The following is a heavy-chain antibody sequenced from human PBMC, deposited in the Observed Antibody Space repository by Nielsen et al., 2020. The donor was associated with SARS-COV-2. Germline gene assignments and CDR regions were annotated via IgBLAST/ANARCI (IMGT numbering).Heavy chain of an antibody. Sequence: GGSLRLSCSVSGFTFSAYSMSWVRQAPGKGLEWVANINQDGSEKDYVDSVKGRFTISRDNAKNSLYLQMNSLRAEDTAVYYCVRRIQLWSTSNDWYFDLWGRGTLVTVSS. CDR1: GFTFSAYS. CDR2: INQDGSEK. V-gene: IGHV3-7*01. J-gene: IGHJ2*01. CDR3: VRRIQLWSTSNDWYFDL. D-gene: IGHD5-18*01.